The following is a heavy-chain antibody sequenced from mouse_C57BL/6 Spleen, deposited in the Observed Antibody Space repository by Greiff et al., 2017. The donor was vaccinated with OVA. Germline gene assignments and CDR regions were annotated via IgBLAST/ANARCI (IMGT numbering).Heavy chain of an antibody. CDR2: IYPSDSET. J-gene: IGHJ4*01. D-gene: IGHD1-1*01. CDR3: ARGDYGSSYEAMDY. Sequence: QVQLQQSGAELVRPGSSVKLSCKASGYTFTSYWMDWVKQRPGQGLEWIGNIYPSDSETHYNQKFKDKATLTVDKSSSTAYMQLSSLTSEDSAVYYCARGDYGSSYEAMDYWGQGTSVTVSS. CDR1: GYTFTSYW. V-gene: IGHV1-61*01.